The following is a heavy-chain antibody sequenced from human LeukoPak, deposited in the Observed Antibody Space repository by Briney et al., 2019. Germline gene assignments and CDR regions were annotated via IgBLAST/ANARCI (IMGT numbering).Heavy chain of an antibody. J-gene: IGHJ6*03. V-gene: IGHV4-61*01. Sequence: PSETLTLTCTASGFTISSDSNNWICIRPPPGKELDSFSYIYYSDTNYDNPSINSRITLSENTSKNQFILKLSSGTAADTAVYSRARTTYAHGWRTRYYDYYIDVWGKGTMVTVSS. CDR1: GFTISSDSNN. CDR3: ARTTYAHGWRTRYYDYYIDV. CDR2: IYYSDTN. D-gene: IGHD2-8*01.